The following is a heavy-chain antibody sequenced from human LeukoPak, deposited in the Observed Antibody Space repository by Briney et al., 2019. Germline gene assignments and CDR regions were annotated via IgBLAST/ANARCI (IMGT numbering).Heavy chain of an antibody. CDR1: GYSFTSYW. CDR3: ARQRKTYYYGSGSYTSNWFDP. V-gene: IGHV5-51*01. D-gene: IGHD3-10*01. CDR2: IYPGDSDT. J-gene: IGHJ5*02. Sequence: GESLKISCKGSGYSFTSYWIGWVRQMPGKGLEWMEIIYPGDSDTRYSPSFQGQVTISADKSISTAYLQWSSLKASDTAMYYCARQRKTYYYGSGSYTSNWFDPWGQGTLVTVSS.